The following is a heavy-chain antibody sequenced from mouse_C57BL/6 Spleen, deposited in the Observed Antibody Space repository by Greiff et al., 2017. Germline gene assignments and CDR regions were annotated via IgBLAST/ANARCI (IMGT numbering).Heavy chain of an antibody. CDR2: IYPGSGNT. Sequence: QVQLKQSGAELVRPGASVKLSCKASGYTFTDYYINWVKQRPGQGLEWIARIYPGSGNTYYNEKFKGKATLTAEKSSSTAYMQLSSLTSEDSAVYFCARSYDYDGPRFAYWGQGTLVTVSA. V-gene: IGHV1-76*01. J-gene: IGHJ3*01. CDR1: GYTFTDYY. CDR3: ARSYDYDGPRFAY. D-gene: IGHD2-4*01.